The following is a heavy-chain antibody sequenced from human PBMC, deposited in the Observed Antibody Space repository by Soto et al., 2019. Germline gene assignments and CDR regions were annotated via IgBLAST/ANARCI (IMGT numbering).Heavy chain of an antibody. J-gene: IGHJ4*02. V-gene: IGHV1-69*02. CDR3: ARMASGVGYSYGRNDY. CDR2: IIPILGIA. CDR1: GGTFSSYT. D-gene: IGHD5-18*01. Sequence: QVQLVQSGAEVKKPGSSVKVSGKASGGTFSSYTISWVRQAPGQGLEWMGRIIPILGIANYAQKFQGRVTSAADKSTSTAYMELSSLRSEDTAVYYCARMASGVGYSYGRNDYWGQGTLVTVSS.